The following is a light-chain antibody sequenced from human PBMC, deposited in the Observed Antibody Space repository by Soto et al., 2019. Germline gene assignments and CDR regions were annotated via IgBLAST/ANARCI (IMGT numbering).Light chain of an antibody. CDR2: GAS. V-gene: IGKV3-20*01. CDR3: QQYGSSPRVS. J-gene: IGKJ4*01. CDR1: QSVSSSY. Sequence: EIVLTQSPGTLSLSPGERATLSCRASQSVSSSYLAWYQQKPGQAPRLLIYGASNTATGIPDRFSGSGSGTDFTRTISRLEPEDFAVYYCQQYGSSPRVSFGGGTKVEIK.